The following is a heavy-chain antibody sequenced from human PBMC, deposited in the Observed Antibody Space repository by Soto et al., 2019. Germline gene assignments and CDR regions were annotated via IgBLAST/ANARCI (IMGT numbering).Heavy chain of an antibody. V-gene: IGHV1-3*01. Sequence: ASVKVSCKASGYTFTSYAMHWVRQAPGQRLEGMGWINAGNGNTKYSQKSQGRVTITRDTSASTAYMELSSLRSEDTAVYYCATQGISGTTRLHGAFNIGGKATMVTFS. D-gene: IGHD1-7*01. J-gene: IGHJ3*02. CDR1: GYTFTSYA. CDR2: INAGNGNT. CDR3: ATQGISGTTRLHGAFNI.